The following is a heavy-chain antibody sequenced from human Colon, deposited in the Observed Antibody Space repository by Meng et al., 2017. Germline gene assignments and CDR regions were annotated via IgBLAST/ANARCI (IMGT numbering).Heavy chain of an antibody. CDR1: CGSTSSGVYY. CDR3: ATGLRHGDWFDP. Sequence: VQLQAPGQDLVTPPQTPSLTCTVSCGSTSSGVYYWTWIRQHPGKGLEWIGYIYHSGTTYYNPSLKSRVTISVDTSENQFSLNLRSVTAADTAVYYCATGLRHGDWFDPWGPGTLVTVSS. V-gene: IGHV4-31*03. D-gene: IGHD4-17*01. CDR2: IYHSGTT. J-gene: IGHJ5*02.